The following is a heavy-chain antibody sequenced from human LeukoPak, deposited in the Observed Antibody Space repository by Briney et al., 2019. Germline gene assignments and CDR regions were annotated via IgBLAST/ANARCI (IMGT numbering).Heavy chain of an antibody. CDR3: ARSRRAHFDY. CDR2: IYYSGST. CDR1: GVSISSGGYY. Sequence: SQTLSLTCTVSGVSISSGGYYWRWIRQHPGKGLEWIGYIYYSGSTYYNPSLKSRVTISVDTSKNQFSLKLSSVTAADTAVYYCARSRRAHFDYWGQGTLVTVSS. V-gene: IGHV4-31*03. J-gene: IGHJ4*02.